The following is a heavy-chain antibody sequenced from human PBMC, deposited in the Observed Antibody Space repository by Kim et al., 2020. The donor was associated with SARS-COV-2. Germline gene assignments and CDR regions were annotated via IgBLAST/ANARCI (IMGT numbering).Heavy chain of an antibody. CDR1: GGSISSSNW. D-gene: IGHD6-19*01. J-gene: IGHJ4*02. CDR3: ARVRSVPVAGTLNYFDY. V-gene: IGHV4-4*02. CDR2: IYHSGST. Sequence: SETLSLTCAVSGGSISSSNWWSWVRQPPGKGLEWIGEIYHSGSTNYNPSLKSRVTISVDKSKNQFSLKLSSVTAADTAVYYCARVRSVPVAGTLNYFDYWGQGTLVTVSS.